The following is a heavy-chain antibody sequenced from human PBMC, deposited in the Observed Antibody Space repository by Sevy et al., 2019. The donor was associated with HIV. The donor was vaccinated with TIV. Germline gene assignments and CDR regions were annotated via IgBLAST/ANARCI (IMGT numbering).Heavy chain of an antibody. J-gene: IGHJ6*02. D-gene: IGHD5-12*01. CDR1: GRSISSNNYH. CDR3: ARVQGLWVVATSNYYYYGMDV. CDR2: IYYSGST. Sequence: KQSQTLSLTCSVSGRSISSNNYHWGWIRQPPGKGLEWIGSIYYSGSTYYNPSLKSRVTISVDTSKNQFSLKLSSVIAADTAVYYCARVQGLWVVATSNYYYYGMDVWGQGTTVTVSS. V-gene: IGHV4-39*01.